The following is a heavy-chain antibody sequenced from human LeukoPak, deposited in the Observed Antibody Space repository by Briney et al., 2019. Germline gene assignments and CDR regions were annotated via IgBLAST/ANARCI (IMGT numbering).Heavy chain of an antibody. J-gene: IGHJ4*02. CDR2: ISGSGGRT. D-gene: IGHD5-12*01. V-gene: IGHV3-23*01. Sequence: GRSLSLAWAAYGFSFSSYCMSWVRHPPGRWLEWVSAISGSGGRTYYEDSVKGRFTISRDNSKNKLYLQMNSLRAEDTAVYYCPKDCAYSGYDYWGQGTLVTVSS. CDR3: PKDCAYSGYDY. CDR1: GFSFSSYC.